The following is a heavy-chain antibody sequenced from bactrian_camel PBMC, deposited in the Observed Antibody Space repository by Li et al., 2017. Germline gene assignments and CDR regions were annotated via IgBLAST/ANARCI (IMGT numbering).Heavy chain of an antibody. CDR1: GWTNSDKC. J-gene: IGHJ4*01. CDR3: ATDLGLGWVGPCPTDVNEYKY. CDR2: IDTGDGST. Sequence: VQLVESGGGSVEAGGSLRLSCAASGWTNSDKCMAWFRQAPGKEREGVAAIDTGDGSTYYLNSVEGRFTIAHDNAKNTLYLQMHNLKPDDTAMYYCATDLGLGWVGPCPTDVNEYKYWGQGTQVTVS. V-gene: IGHV3S1*01. D-gene: IGHD5*01.